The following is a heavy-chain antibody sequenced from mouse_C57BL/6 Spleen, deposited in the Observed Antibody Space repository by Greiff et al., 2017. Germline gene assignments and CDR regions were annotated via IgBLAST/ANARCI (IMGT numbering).Heavy chain of an antibody. CDR3: ARLGTTVVAGYWYFDV. D-gene: IGHD1-1*01. J-gene: IGHJ1*03. V-gene: IGHV5-17*01. CDR1: GFTFSDYG. CDR2: ISRGSGTI. Sequence: EVQVVESGGGLVKPGASLKLSCAASGFTFSDYGMHWVRQAPEKGLEWVAYISRGSGTIYYADTVKGRFTITRDNAKNTLFLQLTRLRSEDTAMYYCARLGTTVVAGYWYFDVWGTGTTVTVSS.